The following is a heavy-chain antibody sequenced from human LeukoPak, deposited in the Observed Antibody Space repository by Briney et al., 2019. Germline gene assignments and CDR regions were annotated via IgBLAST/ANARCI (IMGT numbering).Heavy chain of an antibody. CDR3: ARASQGYSYTIPLYYFDY. V-gene: IGHV3-7*01. CDR1: GFSLSACW. Sequence: GGSLRLSCAASGFSLSACWMTWVRQAPGKGLEWVANINRDGSQKNHVDSVKGRFTISRDNAENSLFLQMNSLTAEDTAVYYCARASQGYSYTIPLYYFDYWGQGTLVTVSS. J-gene: IGHJ4*02. CDR2: INRDGSQK. D-gene: IGHD5-18*01.